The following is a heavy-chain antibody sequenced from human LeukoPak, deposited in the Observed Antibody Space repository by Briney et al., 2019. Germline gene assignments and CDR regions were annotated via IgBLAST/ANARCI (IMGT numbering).Heavy chain of an antibody. J-gene: IGHJ3*02. CDR3: ARISSRGLGFDI. CDR1: GGSIFSGGYY. V-gene: IGHV4-31*03. CDR2: IYYSGTT. D-gene: IGHD3/OR15-3a*01. Sequence: TSETLSLTCTVSGGSIFSGGYYWSGIRQHPGSGLEWIGYIYYSGTTYYNPSLKSRVTISMDTSKNQLSLKLSSVTAADTAVYYCARISSRGLGFDIWGQGSMVTVSS.